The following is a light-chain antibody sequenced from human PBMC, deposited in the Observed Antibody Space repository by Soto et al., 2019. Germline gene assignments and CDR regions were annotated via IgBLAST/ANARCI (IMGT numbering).Light chain of an antibody. V-gene: IGLV2-14*01. J-gene: IGLJ1*01. CDR3: SSHTSYSTRV. Sequence: QSVLTQPASVSGSPGQSIAISCTGTSSDVGGYNYVSWYQQHPGKAPKLMIHEVSNRPSGISDRFSGSKSGNTASQTISGLQADDEADYYCSSHTSYSTRVFGTGTKLTVL. CDR1: SSDVGGYNY. CDR2: EVS.